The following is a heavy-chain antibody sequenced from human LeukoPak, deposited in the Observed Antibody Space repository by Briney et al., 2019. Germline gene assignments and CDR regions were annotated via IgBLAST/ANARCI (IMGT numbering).Heavy chain of an antibody. V-gene: IGHV4-4*02. D-gene: IGHD1-14*01. J-gene: IGHJ5*02. CDR1: GGSISSSNW. CDR2: IYHSGST. Sequence: PSETLSLTCAVSGGSISSSNWWSWVRQPPGKGLEWIGEIYHSGSTNYNPSLKSRVTISVDTSKNQFSLKLSSVTAADTAVYYCARSPGGDWFDPWGQGTLVTVSS. CDR3: ARSPGGDWFDP.